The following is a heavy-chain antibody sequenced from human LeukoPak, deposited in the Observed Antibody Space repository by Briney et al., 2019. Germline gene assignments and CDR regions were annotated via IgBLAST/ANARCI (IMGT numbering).Heavy chain of an antibody. V-gene: IGHV1-18*01. CDR3: ARDSTPYYYGSGSYPDY. CDR2: ISAYNGNT. CDR1: GYTFTSYG. D-gene: IGHD3-10*01. Sequence: ASVKVSCKASGYTFTSYGISWVRQAPGQGLEWMGWISAYNGNTNYAQKLQGRVTMTTDTSTSTAYMELRSLRSDDTAVYYCARDSTPYYYGSGSYPDYWGQGTLVTVSS. J-gene: IGHJ4*02.